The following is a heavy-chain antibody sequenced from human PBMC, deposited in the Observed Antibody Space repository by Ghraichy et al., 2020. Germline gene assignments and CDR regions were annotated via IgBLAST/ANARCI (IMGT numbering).Heavy chain of an antibody. CDR2: ISGSGGST. D-gene: IGHD6-13*01. Sequence: GGSLRLSCVASGFTFSSNAMSWVRQAPGRGLEWVSAISGSGGSTYYADSVKGRFTISRDNSKNTLYLQMNSLRAEDTAVYYCAKDMPRRQQQLVFDYWGQGTLVTVSS. J-gene: IGHJ4*02. V-gene: IGHV3-23*01. CDR3: AKDMPRRQQQLVFDY. CDR1: GFTFSSNA.